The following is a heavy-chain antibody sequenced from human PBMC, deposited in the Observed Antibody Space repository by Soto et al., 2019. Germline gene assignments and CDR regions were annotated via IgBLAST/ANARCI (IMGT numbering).Heavy chain of an antibody. J-gene: IGHJ4*02. CDR3: ARGGLAVAGRDFDY. CDR1: GGSFSGYY. Sequence: PSETLSLTCAVYGGSFSGYYWSWIRQPPGKGLEWIGEINHSGSTNYNPSLKSRVTISVDTSKNQFSLKLSSATAADTAVYYCARGGLAVAGRDFDYWGQGTLVTVSS. D-gene: IGHD6-19*01. CDR2: INHSGST. V-gene: IGHV4-34*01.